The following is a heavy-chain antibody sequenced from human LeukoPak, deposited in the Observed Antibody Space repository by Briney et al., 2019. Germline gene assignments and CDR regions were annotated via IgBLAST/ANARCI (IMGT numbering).Heavy chain of an antibody. Sequence: SQTLSLTCAVYGGSFSDDYWSWIRHSPGEGLEWIGEINHTGGTNYNPSLKSRVTISQDKSKNQFFLKLYFVTAADTALYFCARGRWDVRFQHWGQGTLVTVSS. D-gene: IGHD4-23*01. CDR3: ARGRWDVRFQH. CDR1: GGSFSDDY. CDR2: INHTGGT. V-gene: IGHV4-34*01. J-gene: IGHJ1*01.